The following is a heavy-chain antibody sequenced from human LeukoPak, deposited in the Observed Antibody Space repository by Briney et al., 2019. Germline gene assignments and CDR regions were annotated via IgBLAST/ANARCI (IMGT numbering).Heavy chain of an antibody. Sequence: PSQTLSLTCTFSGASISTGGYYWTWIRQPPGGGLEWLGYIYYTGSVDYNPSLKSRLTISLDKSKNQFSLKLNSVTAADTAIYYCARDLSYYFGSGTSALDVWGQGTAVTVS. D-gene: IGHD3-10*01. CDR3: ARDLSYYFGSGTSALDV. CDR2: IYYTGSV. J-gene: IGHJ6*02. V-gene: IGHV4-31*03. CDR1: GASISTGGYY.